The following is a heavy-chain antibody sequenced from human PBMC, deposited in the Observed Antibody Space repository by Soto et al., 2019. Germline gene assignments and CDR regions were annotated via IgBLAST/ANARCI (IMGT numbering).Heavy chain of an antibody. CDR1: GFSLSNARMG. J-gene: IGHJ4*02. V-gene: IGHV2-26*01. D-gene: IGHD6-19*01. CDR2: IFSNDEK. Sequence: QVTLKESGPVLVKPTETLTLTCTVSGFSLSNARMGVSWIRQPPGKALEWLAHIFSNDEKSYSTSLKSRLTIXXDXSXXQVVLTMTNMDPVDTATYYCARIMRDSSGWYGFDYWGQGTLVTVSS. CDR3: ARIMRDSSGWYGFDY.